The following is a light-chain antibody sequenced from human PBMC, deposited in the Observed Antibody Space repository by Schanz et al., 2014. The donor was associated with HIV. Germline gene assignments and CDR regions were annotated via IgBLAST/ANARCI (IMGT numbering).Light chain of an antibody. Sequence: EIVLTQSPATLSLSPGARATLSCRASQSVSSYLAWYQQKPGQAPRLLIYGASTRATGIPARFSGSGSGTDFTLTISSLEPEDFAVYYCQQYGSSPGTFGQGTKVEI. V-gene: IGKV3-11*01. J-gene: IGKJ1*01. CDR2: GAS. CDR1: QSVSSY. CDR3: QQYGSSPGT.